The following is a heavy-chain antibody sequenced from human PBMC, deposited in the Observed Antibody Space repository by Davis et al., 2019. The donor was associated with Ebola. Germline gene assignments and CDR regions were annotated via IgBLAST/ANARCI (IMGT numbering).Heavy chain of an antibody. Sequence: SETLSLTCTVSGGSISSSSYYWGWIRQPPGKGLEWIGYIYYSGSTYYNPSLKSRVTISVDTSKNQFSLKLSSVTAADTAVYYCARGGAYDYVWGSYRPTAYFDYWGQGTLVTVSS. CDR3: ARGGAYDYVWGSYRPTAYFDY. V-gene: IGHV4-30-4*08. CDR2: IYYSGST. J-gene: IGHJ4*02. CDR1: GGSISSSSYY. D-gene: IGHD3-16*02.